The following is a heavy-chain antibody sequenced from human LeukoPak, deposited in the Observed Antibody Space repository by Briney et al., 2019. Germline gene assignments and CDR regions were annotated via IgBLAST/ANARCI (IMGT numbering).Heavy chain of an antibody. CDR1: GFTFSGFW. V-gene: IGHV3-7*01. D-gene: IGHD6-19*01. Sequence: GGSLRLSCAVSGFTFSGFWMSWSRQAPGKGLEWVASINSDGSEGYYADVVKGRFTISRDNSKNTLYLQMSSLRAEDTAVYYCVKDQFDSSGWALWYYYYGMDVWGQGTTVTVSS. CDR2: INSDGSEG. J-gene: IGHJ6*02. CDR3: VKDQFDSSGWALWYYYYGMDV.